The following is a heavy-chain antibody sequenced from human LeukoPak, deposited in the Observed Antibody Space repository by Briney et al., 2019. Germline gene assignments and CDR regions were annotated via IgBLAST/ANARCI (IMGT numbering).Heavy chain of an antibody. CDR3: ARAGVDRYYDFWSGYFFDY. V-gene: IGHV1-69*13. D-gene: IGHD3-3*01. CDR1: GGTFSSYA. CDR2: IIPIFGTA. J-gene: IGHJ4*02. Sequence: ASVKVSCKASGGTFSSYAISWVRQAPGQGLEWMGGIIPIFGTANYAQKFQGRVTITADESTSTAYMELSSLRSEDTAVYYCARAGVDRYYDFWSGYFFDYWGQGTLVTVSS.